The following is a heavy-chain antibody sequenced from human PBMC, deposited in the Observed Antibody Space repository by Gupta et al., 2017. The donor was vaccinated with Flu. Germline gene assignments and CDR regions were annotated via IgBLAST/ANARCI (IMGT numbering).Heavy chain of an antibody. CDR2: KASDGSHK. CDR1: GFTFSRSG. Sequence: QMQLVASGGGVVQFGTSLRLSCAASGFTFSRSGMPCARQAPATGLALVADKASDGSHKDYADAVRGRFTISRDNSKNTLSLEMDSLRVEDTAVYYCAKDGPWTASCPYYCYYMDVWGKGTTVTVSS. CDR3: AKDGPWTASCPYYCYYMDV. V-gene: IGHV3-30*18. D-gene: IGHD2-2*01. J-gene: IGHJ6*03.